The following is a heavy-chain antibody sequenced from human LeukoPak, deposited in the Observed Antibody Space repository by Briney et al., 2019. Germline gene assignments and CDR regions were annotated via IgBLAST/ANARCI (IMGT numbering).Heavy chain of an antibody. J-gene: IGHJ4*02. Sequence: SETLSLTCSVSGGSINSTLYYWVWIRQPPGKGLEWIGSIYSRGSTYYHPSLKSRVTMSMDTSKNQFSLKLSSVTAADTAVYYCARTDRAKGDSTFDYWGQGTLVTVSS. CDR2: IYSRGST. D-gene: IGHD2-21*02. CDR3: ARTDRAKGDSTFDY. CDR1: GGSINSTLYY. V-gene: IGHV4-39*07.